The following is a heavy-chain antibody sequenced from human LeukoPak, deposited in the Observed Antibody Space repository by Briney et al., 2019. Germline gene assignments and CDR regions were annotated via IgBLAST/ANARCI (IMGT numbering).Heavy chain of an antibody. Sequence: GASVKVSCKASGYTFTSYYMHWVRQAPGQGLEWMGMINPSGGSTSYAQKFQGRVTMTRDTSTSTVYMELSSLRSEDTAVYYCARDQGDGSSGYYFDYWGQGTLVTVSS. CDR2: INPSGGST. D-gene: IGHD6-6*01. CDR3: ARDQGDGSSGYYFDY. CDR1: GYTFTSYY. J-gene: IGHJ4*02. V-gene: IGHV1-46*03.